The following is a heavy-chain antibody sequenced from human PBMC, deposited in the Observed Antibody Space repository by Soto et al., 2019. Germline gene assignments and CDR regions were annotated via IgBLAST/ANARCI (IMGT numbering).Heavy chain of an antibody. J-gene: IGHJ4*02. CDR3: ARESEDLTSNFDY. Sequence: GGSLRLSCAASGFTFTRYSMNWVRQAPGKGLEWVSSSSSTTNYIYYGDSMKGRFTISRDNAKNSLYLEMNSLRAEDTAVYYCARESEDLTSNFDYWGQGTLVTVSS. CDR1: GFTFTRYS. CDR2: SSSTTNYI. V-gene: IGHV3-21*06.